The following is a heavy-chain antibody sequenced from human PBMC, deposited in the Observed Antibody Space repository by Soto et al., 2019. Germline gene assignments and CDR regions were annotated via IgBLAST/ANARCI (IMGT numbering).Heavy chain of an antibody. CDR3: ARVHTYYDILTGYHTDYYFDY. V-gene: IGHV4-31*03. J-gene: IGHJ4*02. CDR1: GGSISSGGYY. D-gene: IGHD3-9*01. CDR2: IYYSGST. Sequence: PSETLSLTCTVSGGSISSGGYYWSWIRQHPGKGLEWIGYIYYSGSTYYNPSLKSRVTISVDTSKNQFSLKLSSVTAADTAVYHCARVHTYYDILTGYHTDYYFDYWGQGTLVTVLL.